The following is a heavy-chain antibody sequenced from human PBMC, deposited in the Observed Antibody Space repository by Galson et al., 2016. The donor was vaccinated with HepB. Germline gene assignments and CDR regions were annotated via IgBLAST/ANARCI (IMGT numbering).Heavy chain of an antibody. D-gene: IGHD2-15*01. Sequence: QSGADVKKPGESLRISCKVSGTSLRSYWIAWVRQMPGKGLEWMGILYPGDSETIYSPSFQGHVTLSVDKSTSTAYLRWSSRKASETAMYYCARRPDTPDAFDIWGQGKMVIGTS. CDR3: ARRPDTPDAFDI. J-gene: IGHJ3*02. CDR1: GTSLRSYW. CDR2: LYPGDSET. V-gene: IGHV5-51*01.